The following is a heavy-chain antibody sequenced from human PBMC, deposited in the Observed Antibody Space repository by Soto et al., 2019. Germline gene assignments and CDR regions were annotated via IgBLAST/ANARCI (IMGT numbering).Heavy chain of an antibody. CDR1: GRTFRSYI. V-gene: IGHV1-69*02. D-gene: IGHD3-3*01. CDR2: IIPILGIA. Sequence: SPLKASCKAFGRTFRSYIIGWRQKAPGQGLEWMGRIIPILGIANYAEKFQGWVTMPRDTSISTASMELSRLRSDGTAVYYGARVCAITIFGVVSHPSYYFDYWGQGTLVTVSS. J-gene: IGHJ4*02. CDR3: ARVCAITIFGVVSHPSYYFDY.